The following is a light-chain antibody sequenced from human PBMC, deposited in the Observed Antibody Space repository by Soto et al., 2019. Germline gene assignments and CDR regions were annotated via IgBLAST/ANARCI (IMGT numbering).Light chain of an antibody. CDR3: QQRSNWPAT. Sequence: IQMTQSPSSLSASLGDRVTITCLASQIICTYLNWYQQKSGKAPKLLIYAASNLQSGVPSRFSGSGSGTDFTLTISRLEPEDFAVYYCQQRSNWPATFGQGTRLEIK. V-gene: IGKV1-39*01. J-gene: IGKJ5*01. CDR2: AAS. CDR1: QIICTY.